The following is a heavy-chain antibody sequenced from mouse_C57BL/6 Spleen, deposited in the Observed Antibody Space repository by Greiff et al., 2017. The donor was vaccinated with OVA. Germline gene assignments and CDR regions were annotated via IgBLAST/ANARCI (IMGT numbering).Heavy chain of an antibody. V-gene: IGHV1-39*01. CDR2: INPNYGTT. Sequence: VQLQQSGPELVKPGASVKISCKAFGYLFTDYNTNWVKQSNGKSLEWIGVINPNYGTTSYNQKFKGKATLTVDQSSSTAYMQLNSLTSEDSAVYYCARSYYYGSSPHWYFDVWGTGTTVTVSS. CDR3: ARSYYYGSSPHWYFDV. J-gene: IGHJ1*03. CDR1: GYLFTDYN. D-gene: IGHD1-1*01.